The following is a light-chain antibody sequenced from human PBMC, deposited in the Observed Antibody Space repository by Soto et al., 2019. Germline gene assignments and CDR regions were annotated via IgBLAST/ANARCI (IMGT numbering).Light chain of an antibody. J-gene: IGKJ5*01. CDR3: QQRKNWQVT. CDR1: QSISSSY. Sequence: EIVLTQSPGTLSLSPGKRATLSCRASQSISSSYLAWYQQRPGQAPRLLIYGASSRATGIPDRFSGSGSGTEFTLTISSLQSEDFAVYYCQQRKNWQVTFGQGTRLEIK. V-gene: IGKV3D-20*02. CDR2: GAS.